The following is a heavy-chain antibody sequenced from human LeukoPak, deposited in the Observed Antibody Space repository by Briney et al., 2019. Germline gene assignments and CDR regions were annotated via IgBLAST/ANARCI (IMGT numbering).Heavy chain of an antibody. CDR1: GYTFTGYY. CDR3: ARARGSGSYYGHDYYYYYYMDV. D-gene: IGHD3-10*01. CDR2: INPNSGGT. J-gene: IGHJ6*03. V-gene: IGHV1-2*02. Sequence: ASVKGSCKASGYTFTGYYMHWVRQAPGQGLEWMGWINPNSGGTTYAQKFQGRVTMTRDTSISTAYMELSRLRPDDTAVYYCARARGSGSYYGHDYYYYYYMDVWGQGTTVTVSS.